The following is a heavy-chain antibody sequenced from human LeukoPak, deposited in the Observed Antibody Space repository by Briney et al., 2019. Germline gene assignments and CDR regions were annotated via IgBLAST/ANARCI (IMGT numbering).Heavy chain of an antibody. CDR1: GFTIRSNS. Sequence: PGGSLRLSCTVSGFTIRSNSMSWVRQAPGKGLERVSFIYSDNTHYSDSVKGRFTISRDNSKNTLYLQMNSLRAEDTAVYYCARRAGAYSHPYDYWGQGTLVTVSS. D-gene: IGHD4/OR15-4a*01. CDR2: IYSDNT. V-gene: IGHV3-53*01. CDR3: ARRAGAYSHPYDY. J-gene: IGHJ4*02.